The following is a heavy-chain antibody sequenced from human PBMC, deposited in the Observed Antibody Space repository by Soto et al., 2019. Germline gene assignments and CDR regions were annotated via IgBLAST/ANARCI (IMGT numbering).Heavy chain of an antibody. Sequence: GGSLRLSCAASGFTFSSYAMSWVRQAPGKGLEWVSAISGSGGSTYYADSVKGRFTISRDNSKNTLYLQMNSLRAEDTAVYYCATTALYGDYVNYYYGMDVWGQGTTVTVSS. J-gene: IGHJ6*02. CDR1: GFTFSSYA. CDR3: ATTALYGDYVNYYYGMDV. D-gene: IGHD4-17*01. CDR2: ISGSGGST. V-gene: IGHV3-23*01.